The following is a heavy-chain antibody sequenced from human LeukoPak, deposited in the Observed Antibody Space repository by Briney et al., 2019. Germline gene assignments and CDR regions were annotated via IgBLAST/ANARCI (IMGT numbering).Heavy chain of an antibody. CDR2: IYWNNDN. Sequence: SGPTLVNPTQTLTLTCTFSGFSLNTPGVGVGWIRQPPGKALEWLALIYWNNDNRYSPSLGSRLTITKDTSKNQVVLTMTKMDPVDTATYHCAHYGDYRFLYYFDYWGQGTLVTVSS. CDR1: GFSLNTPGVG. CDR3: AHYGDYRFLYYFDY. D-gene: IGHD4-17*01. J-gene: IGHJ4*02. V-gene: IGHV2-5*01.